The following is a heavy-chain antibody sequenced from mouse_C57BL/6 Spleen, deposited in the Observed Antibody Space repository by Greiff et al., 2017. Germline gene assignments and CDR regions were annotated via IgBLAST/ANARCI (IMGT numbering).Heavy chain of an antibody. V-gene: IGHV1-59*01. J-gene: IGHJ4*01. CDR1: GYTFTSYW. CDR3: ASHYYEMDY. CDR2: IDPSDSYT. Sequence: QVQLQQPGAELVRPGTSVKLSCKASGYTFTSYWMHWVKQRPGQGLAWIGVIDPSDSYTNYNQKFKGKATLTVDTSSSTAYMQLSSLTSEDSAVYYSASHYYEMDYWGQGTSVTVSS.